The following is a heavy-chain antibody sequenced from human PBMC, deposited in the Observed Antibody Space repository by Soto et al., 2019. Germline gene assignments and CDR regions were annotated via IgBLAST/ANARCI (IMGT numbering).Heavy chain of an antibody. D-gene: IGHD5-12*01. CDR1: GDSVSSSSYY. Sequence: SETLSLTCTVSGDSVSSSSYYWDWIRQPPGKGLEWIASIYYSGSTYYNPSLKSRVTISVDTSKNQFPLKLSSVTAAVTAVYYCARGRGYSGYGQYWGQGTLVTVSS. V-gene: IGHV4-39*06. CDR2: IYYSGST. CDR3: ARGRGYSGYGQY. J-gene: IGHJ4*02.